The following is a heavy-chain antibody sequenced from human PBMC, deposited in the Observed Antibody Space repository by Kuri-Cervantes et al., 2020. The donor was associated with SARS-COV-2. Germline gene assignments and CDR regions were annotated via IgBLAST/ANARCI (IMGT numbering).Heavy chain of an antibody. D-gene: IGHD3-16*01. V-gene: IGHV1-2*02. CDR1: GYSFSDHY. Sequence: ASVKVSCKAFGYSFSDHYMYWVRQAPGQGLEWMGWINPNSGGTNYAQKFQGRVTMTRDTSISTAYMELSRLRSDDTAVYYCASGEGDWLSQSFDYWGQGTLVTVSS. J-gene: IGHJ4*02. CDR3: ASGEGDWLSQSFDY. CDR2: INPNSGGT.